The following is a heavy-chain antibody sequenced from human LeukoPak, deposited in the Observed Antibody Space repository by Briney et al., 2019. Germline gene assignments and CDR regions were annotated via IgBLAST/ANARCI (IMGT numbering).Heavy chain of an antibody. J-gene: IGHJ4*02. D-gene: IGHD5-24*01. Sequence: SETLSLTCTVSGGSISSYYWSWIRQPPGKGLEWIGYIYYSGSTYYNPSLKSRVTISVDTSKNQFSLKLSSVTAADTAVYYCARDGYNSGYWGQGTLVTVSS. CDR1: GGSISSYY. CDR2: IYYSGST. V-gene: IGHV4-4*08. CDR3: ARDGYNSGY.